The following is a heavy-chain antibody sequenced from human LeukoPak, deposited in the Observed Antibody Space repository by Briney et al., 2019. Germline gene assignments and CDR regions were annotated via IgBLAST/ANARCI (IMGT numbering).Heavy chain of an antibody. V-gene: IGHV3-33*08. J-gene: IGHJ3*01. Sequence: GGSLRLSCAASGFIFSSYWMHWVRQAPGRGLEWVALLWYDGTNENYADSVKGRFTISRDNSKNTMYLQMDNLRAEDTAVYYCARRGTPNAFDLWGQGTMVTVSS. CDR3: ARRGTPNAFDL. CDR1: GFIFSSYW. CDR2: LWYDGTNE. D-gene: IGHD3-16*01.